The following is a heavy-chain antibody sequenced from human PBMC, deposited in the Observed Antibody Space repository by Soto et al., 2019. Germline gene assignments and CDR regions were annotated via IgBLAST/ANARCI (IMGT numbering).Heavy chain of an antibody. V-gene: IGHV3-21*01. CDR1: GFTFSGYS. Sequence: ASVKVSCTASGFTFSGYSMTWVRQAPGKGLEWVAALSSGSDYIYYADPVKGRFIISRDNAKDSLYLQMNSLRAEDTAVYYCARGGIFTGYDKWGQGTLVTVSS. D-gene: IGHD5-12*01. J-gene: IGHJ4*02. CDR2: LSSGSDYI. CDR3: ARGGIFTGYDK.